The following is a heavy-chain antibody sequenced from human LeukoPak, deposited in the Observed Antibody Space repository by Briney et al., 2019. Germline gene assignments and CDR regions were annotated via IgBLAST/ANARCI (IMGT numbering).Heavy chain of an antibody. CDR1: GGTFSSYA. D-gene: IGHD3-22*01. Sequence: SVKVSCKASGGTFSSYAISWVRQAPGQGLEWMGGIIPIFGTANYAQKSQGRVTITADESTSTAYMELSSLRSEDTAVYYCARESGYYPNWFDPWGQGTLVTVSS. CDR3: ARESGYYPNWFDP. V-gene: IGHV1-69*13. CDR2: IIPIFGTA. J-gene: IGHJ5*02.